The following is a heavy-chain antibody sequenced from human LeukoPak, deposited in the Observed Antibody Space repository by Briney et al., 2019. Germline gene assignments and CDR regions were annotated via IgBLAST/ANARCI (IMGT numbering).Heavy chain of an antibody. J-gene: IGHJ4*02. V-gene: IGHV3-23*01. D-gene: IGHD2-2*01. Sequence: GGSLRLSCAASGFTFSSYAMNWVRQAPGKGLEWVSAITSAGNTYYAGSVKGRFTISRDSSKNTLYLQMNSLRSEDTAVYYCAKGGGPYHLPTDYWGQGTLVTVSS. CDR3: AKGGGPYHLPTDY. CDR1: GFTFSSYA. CDR2: ITSAGNT.